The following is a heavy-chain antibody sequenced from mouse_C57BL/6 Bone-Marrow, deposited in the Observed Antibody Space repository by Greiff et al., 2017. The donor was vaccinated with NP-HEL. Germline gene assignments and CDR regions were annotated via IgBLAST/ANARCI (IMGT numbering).Heavy chain of an antibody. CDR1: GYSITSDY. Sequence: EVKLVESGPGLAKPSQTLSLTCSVTGYSITSDYWNWIRKFPGNKLEYMGYISYSGSTYYNPSPQSRISITRDTSKNQYYLQLNSVTTEDTATYYCARRRYGYSPFDYWGQGTTLTVSS. CDR2: ISYSGST. CDR3: ARRRYGYSPFDY. J-gene: IGHJ2*01. D-gene: IGHD2-2*01. V-gene: IGHV3-8*01.